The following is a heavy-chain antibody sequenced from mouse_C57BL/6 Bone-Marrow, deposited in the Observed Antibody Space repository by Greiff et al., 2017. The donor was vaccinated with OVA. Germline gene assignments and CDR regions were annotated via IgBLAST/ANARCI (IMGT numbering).Heavy chain of an antibody. V-gene: IGHV1-15*01. D-gene: IGHD2-5*01. CDR3: TRSYSNYGDFDY. Sequence: VQLQQSGAELVRPGASVTLSCKASGYTFTDYEMHWVKQTPVHGLEWIGAIDPETGGTAYNQKFKGKAILTADKSSSTAYMKLSSLTSEDSAVYYCTRSYSNYGDFDYWGQGTTLTVSS. J-gene: IGHJ2*01. CDR1: GYTFTDYE. CDR2: IDPETGGT.